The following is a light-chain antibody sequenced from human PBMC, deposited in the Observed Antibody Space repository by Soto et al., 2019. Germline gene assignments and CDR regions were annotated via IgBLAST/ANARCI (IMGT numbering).Light chain of an antibody. Sequence: DIQMTQSHSTLSASVGDRVTISCRSSQGISAWLAWYHQKPGKAPKLLIYDASSLESGVPSRFSGSGSGTEFTLTICSLQPDDFAPYYCQHDNSYSEAFGQGTKVDIK. CDR2: DAS. J-gene: IGKJ1*01. CDR1: QGISAW. V-gene: IGKV1-5*01. CDR3: QHDNSYSEA.